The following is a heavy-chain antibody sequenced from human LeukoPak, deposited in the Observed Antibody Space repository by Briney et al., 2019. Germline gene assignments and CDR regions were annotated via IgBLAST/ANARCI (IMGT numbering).Heavy chain of an antibody. CDR3: AGGQWLPDY. CDR2: ISDSGGRT. Sequence: GGSLRLSCAASGFTFSSYAMNWVRQAPGKGLEWVSGISDSGGRTYYADSVKGRFTISRDNSKNTLDLQMDSLRVEGTAIYYCAGGQWLPDYWGQGTLVTVSS. D-gene: IGHD6-19*01. J-gene: IGHJ4*02. CDR1: GFTFSSYA. V-gene: IGHV3-23*01.